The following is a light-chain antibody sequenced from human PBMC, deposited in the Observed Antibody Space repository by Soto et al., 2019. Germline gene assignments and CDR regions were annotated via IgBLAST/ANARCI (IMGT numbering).Light chain of an antibody. Sequence: MSQSLAFLSVKTRDRATLSCRASQSVSSNLAWYQQKPGQAPRLLIYDASSRATGVPDRFSGSGSGTEFTLTISSLPSEDFAVYYCQPYCIWRPFGQG. V-gene: IGKV3D-15*01. CDR3: QPYCIWRP. J-gene: IGKJ1*01. CDR2: DAS. CDR1: QSVSSN.